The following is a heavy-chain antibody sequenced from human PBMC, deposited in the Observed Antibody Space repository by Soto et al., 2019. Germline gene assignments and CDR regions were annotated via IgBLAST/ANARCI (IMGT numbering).Heavy chain of an antibody. CDR2: ISGSGGST. V-gene: IGHV3-23*01. D-gene: IGHD1-26*01. Sequence: EVQLLESGGGLVQPGGSLRLSCAASGFTFSSYAMRWVRQAPGKGLEWVSTISGSGGSTYYADSVKGRFTISRDNSKNTLYLQMNSLRAEDTAVYYCARRGSGSYYDYWGQGTLVTVSS. CDR3: ARRGSGSYYDY. CDR1: GFTFSSYA. J-gene: IGHJ4*02.